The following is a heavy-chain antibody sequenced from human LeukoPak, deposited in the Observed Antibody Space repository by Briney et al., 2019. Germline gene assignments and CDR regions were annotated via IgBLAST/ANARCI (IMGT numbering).Heavy chain of an antibody. Sequence: PGGSLRLSCEASGFSFSNHNMNWVRQAPGKGLEWISAIRGSGGSTYYTDSVKGRFTISRDNSKNTLYLQMNSLKAEDTAVYYCAKRGEDADYFDYWGQGTLVTVSS. CDR2: IRGSGGST. CDR1: GFSFSNHN. J-gene: IGHJ4*02. CDR3: AKRGEDADYFDY. V-gene: IGHV3-23*01. D-gene: IGHD3-10*01.